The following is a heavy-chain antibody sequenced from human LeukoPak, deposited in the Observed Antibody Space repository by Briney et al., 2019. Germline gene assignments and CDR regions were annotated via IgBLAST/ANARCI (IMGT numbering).Heavy chain of an antibody. D-gene: IGHD3-22*01. J-gene: IGHJ4*02. CDR2: IKQDGSEK. Sequence: GGSLRLSCAASGFTFSSYWTSWVRQAPGKGLEWVANIKQDGSEKYYVDSVKGRFTISRDNAKNSLYLQMNSLRAEDTAVYYCAKGPYYYDSSGYYLDYWGQGTLVTVSP. V-gene: IGHV3-7*03. CDR3: AKGPYYYDSSGYYLDY. CDR1: GFTFSSYW.